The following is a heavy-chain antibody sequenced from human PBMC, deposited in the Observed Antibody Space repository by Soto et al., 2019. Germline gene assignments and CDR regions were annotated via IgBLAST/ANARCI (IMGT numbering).Heavy chain of an antibody. V-gene: IGHV4-30-4*01. D-gene: IGHD1-1*01. Sequence: SETLSLTCTVSGYSISSADDYWSWIRQTPGKGLEWIGHIFYSGTTYYNPSLKSRLTISVDTSKNHFSLRLTSVTAADTAVYYCARDLWVEPELYYYGMDVWGQGTTVT. J-gene: IGHJ6*02. CDR3: ARDLWVEPELYYYGMDV. CDR1: GYSISSADDY. CDR2: IFYSGTT.